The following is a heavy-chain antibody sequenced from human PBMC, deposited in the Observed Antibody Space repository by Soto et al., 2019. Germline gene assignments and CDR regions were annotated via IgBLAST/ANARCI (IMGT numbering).Heavy chain of an antibody. V-gene: IGHV4-59*01. CDR2: IFYSGLT. CDR1: GGSMNSYY. Sequence: ASETLSLTCSVSGGSMNSYYWTWIRQPPGRGLEWIGYIFYSGLTNYNPSLQSRVTISLDTPNNQFSLRLRSLTAADTAVYYCVRGISDRQEGYTWFDPWGQGALVTVSS. CDR3: VRGISDRQEGYTWFDP. J-gene: IGHJ5*02. D-gene: IGHD6-6*01.